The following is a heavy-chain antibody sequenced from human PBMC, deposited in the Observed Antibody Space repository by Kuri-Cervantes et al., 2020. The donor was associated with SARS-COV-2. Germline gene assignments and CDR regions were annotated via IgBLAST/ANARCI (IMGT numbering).Heavy chain of an antibody. CDR3: ARALRGYSYGYYYGMDV. D-gene: IGHD5-18*01. CDR1: GFTFSGSA. CDR2: ISGSGGST. J-gene: IGHJ6*02. Sequence: GESLKISCAASGFTFSGSAMHWVRQASGKGLEWVSAISGSGGSTYYADSVKGRFTISRDNSKNTLHLQMNSLRAEDTAVYYCARALRGYSYGYYYGMDVWGQGTTVTVSS. V-gene: IGHV3-23*01.